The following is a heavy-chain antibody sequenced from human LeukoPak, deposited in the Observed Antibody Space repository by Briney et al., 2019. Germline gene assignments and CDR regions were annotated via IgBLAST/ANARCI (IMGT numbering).Heavy chain of an antibody. J-gene: IGHJ4*02. CDR2: INRSGST. V-gene: IGHV4-34*01. CDR1: GGSFSGYY. Sequence: PSETLSLTCAVYGGSFSGYYWGWIRQPPGKGLEWIGEINRSGSTNYNPSLKSRVTISVDTSKNQFSLKLSSVTAADTAVYYCASLPRRGYCSSTSCPTYDYWGQGTLVTVSS. D-gene: IGHD2-2*01. CDR3: ASLPRRGYCSSTSCPTYDY.